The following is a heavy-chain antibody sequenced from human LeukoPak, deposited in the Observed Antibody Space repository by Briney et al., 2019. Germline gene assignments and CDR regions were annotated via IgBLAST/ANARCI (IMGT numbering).Heavy chain of an antibody. J-gene: IGHJ4*02. CDR3: ARQESPGHIYDRSGYYAY. V-gene: IGHV1-69*06. D-gene: IGHD3-22*01. Sequence: SVKVSCEASGGTFSSYAISWVRQAPGQGLEWMGGIIPIFGTANYAQKFQGRVTITADKSTSTAYMELSSLRSEDTAVYYCARQESPGHIYDRSGYYAYWGQGTLVTVSS. CDR2: IIPIFGTA. CDR1: GGTFSSYA.